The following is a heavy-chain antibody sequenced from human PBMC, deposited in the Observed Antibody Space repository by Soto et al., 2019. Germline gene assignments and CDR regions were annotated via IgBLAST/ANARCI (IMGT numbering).Heavy chain of an antibody. Sequence: SDTLSLTCTVSGGSVSSGGYYWSWIRQHPGKGMEWIGYIYYSGSTYYNPSLKSRVTISVDTSKNQFSLKLSSVTAADTAVYYCARETIHSSISRPPDXWGQGTLVTVSX. CDR3: ARETIHSSISRPPDX. CDR1: GGSVSSGGYY. D-gene: IGHD6-13*01. V-gene: IGHV4-31*03. CDR2: IYYSGST. J-gene: IGHJ4*02.